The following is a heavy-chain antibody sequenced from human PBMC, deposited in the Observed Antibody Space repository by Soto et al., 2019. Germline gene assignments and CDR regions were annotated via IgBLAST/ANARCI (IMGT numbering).Heavy chain of an antibody. Sequence: QVPLVESGGGLVKPGGSLRLSCAASGFTFSDYYMSWIRQAPGKGLEWVSYISSSSSYTNYADSVKGRFTISRDNAKNSLYLQMNSLRAEDTAVYYCARDLDCSGGSCYRGGYGGQGTLVTVSS. D-gene: IGHD2-15*01. V-gene: IGHV3-11*05. CDR2: ISSSSSYT. CDR3: ARDLDCSGGSCYRGGY. J-gene: IGHJ4*02. CDR1: GFTFSDYY.